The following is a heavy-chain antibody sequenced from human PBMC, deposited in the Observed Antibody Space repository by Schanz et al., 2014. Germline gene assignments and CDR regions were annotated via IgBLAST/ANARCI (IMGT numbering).Heavy chain of an antibody. J-gene: IGHJ4*02. V-gene: IGHV3-7*01. D-gene: IGHD7-27*01. CDR2: IKEDGSEK. CDR1: GFSFSVSW. CDR3: AKYGGELGVSFEY. Sequence: EVQLVESGGGLVKPGGSLRLSCVASGFSFSVSWMNWVRQAPGKGLEWVATIKEDGSEKYYVDSVKGRFTISRDNAKNSLYLQMNSLRPEDTAVYYCAKYGGELGVSFEYWGQGTLVTVSS.